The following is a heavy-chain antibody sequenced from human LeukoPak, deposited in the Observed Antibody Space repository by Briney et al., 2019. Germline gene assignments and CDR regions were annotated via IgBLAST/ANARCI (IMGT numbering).Heavy chain of an antibody. Sequence: GESLKISCEGSGYTFSIYWIAWVRLVPGRGLEWVGSIVPGDSDTRYSPSFQGQVTMSADESTSIAYLQWNVLRDSDTAMYYCARGSGSSSWLDPWGQGTLVTVSP. V-gene: IGHV5-51*01. CDR1: GYTFSIYW. D-gene: IGHD3-10*01. CDR3: ARGSGSSSWLDP. CDR2: IVPGDSDT. J-gene: IGHJ5*02.